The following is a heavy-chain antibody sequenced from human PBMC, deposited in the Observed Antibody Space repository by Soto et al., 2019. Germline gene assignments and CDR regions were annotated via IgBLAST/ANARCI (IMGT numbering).Heavy chain of an antibody. CDR1: GFTFSSYG. CDR3: AKDALPVDY. V-gene: IGHV3-30*18. D-gene: IGHD1-26*01. Sequence: QVQLVESGGGVVQPGRSLRLSCAASGFTFSSYGMHWVRQAPGKGLEWVAVISYDGSNKYYADSVKGRFTISRDNSKNTLYLQMNSLRAEDTAVYYCAKDALPVDYWGQGNLVTVSS. CDR2: ISYDGSNK. J-gene: IGHJ4*02.